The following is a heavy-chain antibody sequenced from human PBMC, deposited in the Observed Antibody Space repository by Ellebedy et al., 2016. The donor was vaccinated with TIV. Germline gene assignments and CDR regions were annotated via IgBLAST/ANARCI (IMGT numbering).Heavy chain of an antibody. V-gene: IGHV2-70*11. D-gene: IGHD1-26*01. Sequence: SGPTLVKPTQTLTLTCTFSGFSLTTNGMGVNWIRQPPGKALEWLARINSDDDKYYSTSLKTRLTISKDPSKNQVVLTMTNMDPVDTGTYYCARIWLSSGSYWPDAFDIWGQGTVVTVSS. CDR2: INSDDDK. CDR1: GFSLTTNGMG. CDR3: ARIWLSSGSYWPDAFDI. J-gene: IGHJ3*02.